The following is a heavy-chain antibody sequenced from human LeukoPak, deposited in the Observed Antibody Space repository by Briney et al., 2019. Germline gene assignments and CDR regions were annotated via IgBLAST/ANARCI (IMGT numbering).Heavy chain of an antibody. J-gene: IGHJ3*02. D-gene: IGHD3-22*01. CDR3: ARNYYDSSGYDNDAFDI. CDR2: IHYNGIT. V-gene: IGHV4-59*12. Sequence: PSETLSLTCTVSGSMYNYYWSWIRQPPGKGLEWIGYIHYNGITNYNPSLKSRVTISVDTSKNQFSLKLSSVTAADTAVYYCARNYYDSSGYDNDAFDIWGQGTMVTVSS. CDR1: GSMYNYY.